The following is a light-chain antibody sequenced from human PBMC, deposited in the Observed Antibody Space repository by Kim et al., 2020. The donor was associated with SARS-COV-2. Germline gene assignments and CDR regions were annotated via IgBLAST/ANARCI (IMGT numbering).Light chain of an antibody. CDR3: QQYGSSPIT. Sequence: EIVLTQSPGTLSLSPGEGATLSCRASQSVSSNSLAWYQQKPGQAPRLLIYGASSRATGIPDRFSGSGSGTDFTLTISRLEPEDFAVYFCQQYGSSPITFAQGTRLEI. CDR2: GAS. CDR1: QSVSSNS. V-gene: IGKV3-20*01. J-gene: IGKJ5*01.